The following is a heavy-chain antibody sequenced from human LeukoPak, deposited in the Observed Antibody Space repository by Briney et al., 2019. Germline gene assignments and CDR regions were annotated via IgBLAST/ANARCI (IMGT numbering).Heavy chain of an antibody. V-gene: IGHV4-4*02. D-gene: IGHD1-26*01. Sequence: PSETLSLTCAVSGGSISSSNWWSWVRQPPGKGLEWIGEIYHSGSTNYNPSLKSRFTISVDKSKNQFSLKLSSVTAADTAVYYCARVLWEPDGLLGAFDIWGQGTMVTVSS. CDR3: ARVLWEPDGLLGAFDI. CDR2: IYHSGST. J-gene: IGHJ3*02. CDR1: GGSISSSNW.